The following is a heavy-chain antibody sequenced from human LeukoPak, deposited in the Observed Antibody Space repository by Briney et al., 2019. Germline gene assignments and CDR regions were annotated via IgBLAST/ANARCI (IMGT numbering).Heavy chain of an antibody. J-gene: IGHJ5*02. D-gene: IGHD3-22*01. CDR2: ISSNGGST. Sequence: GGSLRLSCSASGFTFSSYAMHWVGQAPGKGLEYVSAISSNGGSTCYADSVKGRFTISRDNSKNTLYLQMSSLRAEDTAVYYCAPSPYYYESSGYSAWGQGTLVTVSS. CDR3: APSPYYYESSGYSA. CDR1: GFTFSSYA. V-gene: IGHV3-64D*06.